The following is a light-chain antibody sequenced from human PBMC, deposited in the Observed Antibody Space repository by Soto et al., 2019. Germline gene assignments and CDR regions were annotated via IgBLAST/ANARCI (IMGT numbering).Light chain of an antibody. CDR2: DAS. CDR3: QQRSNWLT. Sequence: EIVLTQSPATLSLSPGESTTLSCRASQSVSSHLAWYQQKPGQAPRLLIYDASNRATGIPARFSGSGSGTDFTLTISSLEPADFAVYYCQQRSNWLTFGGGTKVEIK. CDR1: QSVSSH. V-gene: IGKV3-11*01. J-gene: IGKJ4*01.